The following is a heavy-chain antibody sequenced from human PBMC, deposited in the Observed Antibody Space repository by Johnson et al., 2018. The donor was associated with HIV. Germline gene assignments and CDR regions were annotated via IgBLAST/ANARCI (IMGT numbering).Heavy chain of an antibody. J-gene: IGHJ3*02. Sequence: EVQLVESGGDLVQPGRSLRLSCAASGFIFDDYGMHWVRQTPGKGLEWVSGISWNSGSIDYADSVKGRFTIYRDNAKSFLYLQMNSLTIEDTAIYHCAKDLSGSPTRGDAFDIWGPGTMVTVSS. CDR3: AKDLSGSPTRGDAFDI. D-gene: IGHD1-26*01. V-gene: IGHV3-9*01. CDR1: GFIFDDYG. CDR2: ISWNSGSI.